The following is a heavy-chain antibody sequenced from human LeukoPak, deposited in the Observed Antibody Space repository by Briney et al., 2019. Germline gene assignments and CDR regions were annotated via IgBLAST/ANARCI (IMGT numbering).Heavy chain of an antibody. Sequence: SETLSLTCAVYGGSFSGYYWSWIRQPPGKGLEWIGEINHSGSTNYNPSLKSRLTISVDTSKNQFSLMVSSVTAADTAVYFCARPLSTGNYAYWGPGALVTVSS. CDR2: INHSGST. J-gene: IGHJ4*02. CDR3: ARPLSTGNYAY. V-gene: IGHV4-34*01. CDR1: GGSFSGYY. D-gene: IGHD2-8*02.